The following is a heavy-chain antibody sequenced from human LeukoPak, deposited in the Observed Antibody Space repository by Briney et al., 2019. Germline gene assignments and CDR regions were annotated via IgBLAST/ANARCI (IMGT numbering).Heavy chain of an antibody. D-gene: IGHD2-2*01. J-gene: IGHJ6*03. Sequence: GGSLRLSCKRFGGSFCDYVMTWVRQAPGKGLEWVGFIRSKAYGGATEYAASVKGRFTISRDDSNSIAYLQMNNLKIEDTAVYYCASYHPRTLYYFYYMDVWGKGTTVTVSS. CDR3: ASYHPRTLYYFYYMDV. CDR1: GGSFCDYV. CDR2: IRSKAYGGAT. V-gene: IGHV3-49*04.